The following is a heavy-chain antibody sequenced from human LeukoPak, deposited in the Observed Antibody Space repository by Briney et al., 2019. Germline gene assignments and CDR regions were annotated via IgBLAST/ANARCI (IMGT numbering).Heavy chain of an antibody. V-gene: IGHV1-2*02. CDR2: INPNSGGT. CDR3: ARADLTYYDFWSGYKLLDY. D-gene: IGHD3-3*01. J-gene: IGHJ4*02. CDR1: GYTFTGYY. Sequence: GASVKVSCKASGYTFTGYYMHWVRQAPGQGLEWMGWINPNSGGTNYAQKFQGRVTMTRDTSISTAYMELSRPRSDDTAVYYCARADLTYYDFWSGYKLLDYWGQGTLVTVSS.